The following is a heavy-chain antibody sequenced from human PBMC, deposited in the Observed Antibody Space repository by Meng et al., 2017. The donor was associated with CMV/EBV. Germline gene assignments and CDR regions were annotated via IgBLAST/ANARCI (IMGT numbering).Heavy chain of an antibody. V-gene: IGHV1-69*04. J-gene: IGHJ4*02. CDR1: GGTSNTYA. CDR2: IIPVLGIT. CDR3: TRNGFPEGGYYFDY. Sequence: QVQLVHSGAEVKKPGSSVKVSCKASGGTSNTYAITCVRQAHGQGLEWMGRIIPVLGITINEQKCQGRVIITADKSTSTDYMELSSLRSEDTAMYYCTRNGFPEGGYYFDYWGQGTLVTVSS. D-gene: IGHD2-15*01.